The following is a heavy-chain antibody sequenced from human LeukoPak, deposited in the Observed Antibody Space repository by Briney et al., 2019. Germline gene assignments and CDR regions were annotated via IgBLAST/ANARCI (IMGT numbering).Heavy chain of an antibody. D-gene: IGHD3-22*01. Sequence: GGSLRLSCEASGFSMSVYWMSWVRQAPGKGLEWVGNIKQDGSERNYVDSVKGRFTISRDNAKKPLYLQMNSLRAEDTAVYYCARDWGAYYHFFDYWGQGTLVTVSS. J-gene: IGHJ4*02. CDR3: ARDWGAYYHFFDY. V-gene: IGHV3-7*01. CDR1: GFSMSVYW. CDR2: IKQDGSER.